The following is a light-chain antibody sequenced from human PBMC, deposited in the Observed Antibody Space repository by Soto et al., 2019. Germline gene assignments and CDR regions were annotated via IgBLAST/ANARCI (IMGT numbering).Light chain of an antibody. V-gene: IGKV1-5*01. CDR1: QSISSW. J-gene: IGKJ4*01. CDR2: DAS. Sequence: DIQMTQSPSTLSASVGDRVTITCRASQSISSWLAWYQQKPGKAPKLLIYDASSLESGVPSRFSGSGSGTEFTLTISSLQPDDFATYYCQQYNSCPSAFGGGTKVDIK. CDR3: QQYNSCPSA.